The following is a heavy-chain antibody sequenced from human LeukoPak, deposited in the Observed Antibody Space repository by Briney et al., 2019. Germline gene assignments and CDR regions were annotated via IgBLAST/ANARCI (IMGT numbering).Heavy chain of an antibody. J-gene: IGHJ6*03. Sequence: PGGSLRLSCAASDFTFSPYWMSWVRQAPGKGLEWVTNIKQDGSEKYYVDSVKGRFTISRDNTKNSLYLQMNSLRAEDTAVYYCARWFRTSSGDYYLDVWGKGTTVTVSS. V-gene: IGHV3-7*01. CDR1: DFTFSPYW. CDR2: IKQDGSEK. CDR3: ARWFRTSSGDYYLDV. D-gene: IGHD6-6*01.